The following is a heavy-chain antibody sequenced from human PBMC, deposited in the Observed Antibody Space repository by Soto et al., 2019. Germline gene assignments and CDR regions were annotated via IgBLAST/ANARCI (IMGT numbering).Heavy chain of an antibody. V-gene: IGHV1-18*01. D-gene: IGHD1-26*01. CDR2: IGAYNGNT. J-gene: IGHJ4*02. CDR3: ARRRQIVGAVRDFDY. CDR1: GYTFTSYG. Sequence: GASVKVSCKASGYTFTSYGISWVRQAPGQGLEWMGWIGAYNGNTNYAQKLQGRVTMTTDTSTSTAYMELRSLRSDDTAVYYCARRRQIVGAVRDFDYWGQGTLVTVSS.